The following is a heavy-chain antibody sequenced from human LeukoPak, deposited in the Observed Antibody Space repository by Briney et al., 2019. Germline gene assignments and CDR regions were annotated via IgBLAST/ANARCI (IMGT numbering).Heavy chain of an antibody. V-gene: IGHV3-7*01. Sequence: GGSLRLSCAASRFTFSNYWMSWVRQAPGKGLEWVANIKQDGSEKYYVDSVKGRFTISRDNAKNSMYLQMNSLRAEDTAVYYCATGFGSGSSDYWGQGTLVTVSS. CDR3: ATGFGSGSSDY. CDR1: RFTFSNYW. D-gene: IGHD3-10*01. CDR2: IKQDGSEK. J-gene: IGHJ4*02.